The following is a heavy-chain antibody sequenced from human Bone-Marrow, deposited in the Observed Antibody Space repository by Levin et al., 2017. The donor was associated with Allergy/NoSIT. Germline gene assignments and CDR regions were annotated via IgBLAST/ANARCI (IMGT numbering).Heavy chain of an antibody. V-gene: IGHV3-30*03. Sequence: QSGGSLRLSCVASGFSFSNYDMHWVRQAPGKGLEWVAVTSFDGDNEDYADSVKGRFTISRDNSKDTVYLQMSSLRPDDTAVYYCATLEYCSSTSCPLGGQGTLVSVSS. J-gene: IGHJ4*02. CDR3: ATLEYCSSTSCPL. CDR2: TSFDGDNE. CDR1: GFSFSNYD. D-gene: IGHD2/OR15-2a*01.